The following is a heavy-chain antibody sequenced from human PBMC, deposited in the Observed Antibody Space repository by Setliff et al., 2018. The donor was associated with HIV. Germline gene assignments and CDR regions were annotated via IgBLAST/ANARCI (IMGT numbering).Heavy chain of an antibody. J-gene: IGHJ4*02. V-gene: IGHV3-11*04. CDR3: AKGNGGCNGGTCYADF. Sequence: GGSLRLSCAASGFTFSDYYMSWIRQAQGKGLEWVSYISSSGSTIYYADSVKGRFTISRDDSRNALYLQMSSLRPEDTAVYYCAKGNGGCNGGTCYADFWGKGTLVTVSS. CDR1: GFTFSDYY. D-gene: IGHD2-15*01. CDR2: ISSSGSTI.